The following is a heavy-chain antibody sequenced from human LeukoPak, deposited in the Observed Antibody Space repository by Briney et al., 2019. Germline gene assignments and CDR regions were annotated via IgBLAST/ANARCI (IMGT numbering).Heavy chain of an antibody. CDR1: GGTFTSYA. J-gene: IGHJ6*02. Sequence: GASVKVSCKASGGTFTSYAFSWVRQAPGQGLEWMGGIMPIFGKANYAQKFQGRVTITADESTSTAYMELNSLRSEDTAVYYCARGRSGYQKVYYGMDVWGQGTTVTVSS. D-gene: IGHD5-12*01. CDR2: IMPIFGKA. CDR3: ARGRSGYQKVYYGMDV. V-gene: IGHV1-69*13.